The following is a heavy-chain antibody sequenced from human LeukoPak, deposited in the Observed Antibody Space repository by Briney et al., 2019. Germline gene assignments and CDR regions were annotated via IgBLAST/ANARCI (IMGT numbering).Heavy chain of an antibody. CDR1: GGSISSSSYY. D-gene: IGHD3-10*01. Sequence: SETLSLTCTVSGGSISSSSYYWGWIRQPPGKGLEWIGSIYYSGSTYYNPSLKSRVTMSVDTSKNQFSLKLSSVTAADTAVYYCARDFNWGSSGFDYWGQGTLVTVSS. J-gene: IGHJ4*02. V-gene: IGHV4-39*07. CDR2: IYYSGST. CDR3: ARDFNWGSSGFDY.